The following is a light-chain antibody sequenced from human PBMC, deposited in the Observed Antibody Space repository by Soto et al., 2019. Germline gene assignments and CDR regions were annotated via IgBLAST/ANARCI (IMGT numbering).Light chain of an antibody. V-gene: IGKV3-11*01. CDR3: QQRFNWPRIT. Sequence: EIVLTQSPATLSLSPGERATLSCRASQSVSSYLAWYQQKPGQAPRLLIYDASHRATGIPARFSGDGSGTDFTITISSLEPEDFAVYYCQQRFNWPRITFGQGTKLEIK. CDR2: DAS. CDR1: QSVSSY. J-gene: IGKJ2*01.